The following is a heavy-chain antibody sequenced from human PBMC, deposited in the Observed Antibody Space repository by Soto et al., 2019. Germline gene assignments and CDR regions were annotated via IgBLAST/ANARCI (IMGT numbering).Heavy chain of an antibody. V-gene: IGHV4-34*01. CDR3: ARDLNGDPILYFDY. Sequence: QVQLQQWGAGLLKPSETLSLTCAVYGGSFSGYYWSWIRQPPGKGLEWIGEINHSGSTNYNPSLKSRVTISVDTSKNQFSLKLSSVTAADTAVYYCARDLNGDPILYFDYWGQGTLVTVSS. CDR2: INHSGST. D-gene: IGHD3-10*01. J-gene: IGHJ4*02. CDR1: GGSFSGYY.